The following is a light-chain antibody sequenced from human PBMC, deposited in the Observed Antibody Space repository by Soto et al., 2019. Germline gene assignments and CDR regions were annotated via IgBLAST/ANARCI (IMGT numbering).Light chain of an antibody. CDR3: QQRSNWPSMYT. Sequence: EIVLTQSPATLSLSPGERATLSCRASQSVGSYLAWYQQKPGQAPRLLIYDASNRATGIPARFSGSGSGTDLTLTISSLEPEDFAVYFCQQRSNWPSMYTFGQGTKVEIK. CDR1: QSVGSY. CDR2: DAS. J-gene: IGKJ2*01. V-gene: IGKV3-11*01.